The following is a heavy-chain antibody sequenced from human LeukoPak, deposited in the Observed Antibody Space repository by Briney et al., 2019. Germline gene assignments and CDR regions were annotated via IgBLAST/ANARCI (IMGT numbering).Heavy chain of an antibody. CDR1: GFTFSNYA. J-gene: IGHJ4*02. CDR2: IGDSGDIT. CDR3: AKGGSVSSSSFDY. V-gene: IGHV3-23*01. D-gene: IGHD6-6*01. Sequence: GGSLRLSCAASGFTFSNYAMNWVRQAPGKGLEWVSAIGDSGDITYYADSVKGRFTISRDNSKNTLYLQMNSLRAVDTAVYYCAKGGSVSSSSFDYWGQGTVVTVSS.